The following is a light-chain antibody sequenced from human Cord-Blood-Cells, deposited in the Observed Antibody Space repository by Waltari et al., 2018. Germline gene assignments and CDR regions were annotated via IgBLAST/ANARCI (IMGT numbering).Light chain of an antibody. V-gene: IGLV2-11*01. CDR3: CSYAGSYTWM. CDR2: DVS. Sequence: QSALTQPRSVSGSPGQSVTISCTGTSSDVGGYNYVSWYQQHPGKAPKLMIYDVSTRPSGFPDRFSGTKCGNTSSLTIAGLQAEDEADYYCCSYAGSYTWMFGGGTKLTVL. J-gene: IGLJ3*02. CDR1: SSDVGGYNY.